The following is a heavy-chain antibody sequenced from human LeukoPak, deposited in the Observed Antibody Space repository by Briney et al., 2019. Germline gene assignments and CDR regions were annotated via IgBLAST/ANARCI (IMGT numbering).Heavy chain of an antibody. CDR2: IYYSGST. J-gene: IGHJ4*02. Sequence: SETLSLTCAVSGGSMRSCGYSWRWSRRHPGKGVEWIGYIYYSGSTYYNPSLKSRVTISVDTSKNPFSLKLSSETAADTAVYYCARVLLVGATAVDYWGQGTLVTVSS. CDR1: GGSMRSCGYS. V-gene: IGHV4-31*11. CDR3: ARVLLVGATAVDY. D-gene: IGHD1-26*01.